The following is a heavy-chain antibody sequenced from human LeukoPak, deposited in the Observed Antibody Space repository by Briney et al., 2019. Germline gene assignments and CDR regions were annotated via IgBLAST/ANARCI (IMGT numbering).Heavy chain of an antibody. CDR2: IYTSGST. J-gene: IGHJ4*02. CDR1: SGSISSSSYY. D-gene: IGHD3-22*01. V-gene: IGHV4-61*02. CDR3: ARGGYYYDSSGYYRFDY. Sequence: SETLSLTCTVSSGSISSSSYYWGWIRQPAGKGLEWIGRIYTSGSTNYNPSLKSRVTMSVDTSKNQFSLKLSSVTAADTAVYYCARGGYYYDSSGYYRFDYWGQGTLVTVSS.